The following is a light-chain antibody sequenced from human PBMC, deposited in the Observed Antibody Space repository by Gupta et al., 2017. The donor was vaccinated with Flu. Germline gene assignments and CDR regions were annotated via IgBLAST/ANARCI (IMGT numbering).Light chain of an antibody. CDR3: QQYYSTPIT. J-gene: IGKJ5*01. V-gene: IGKV4-1*01. Sequence: TINCKSSQSVLYSSNNKNYLAWYQQKPGQPPKLLIYWASTRESGVPDRFSGSGSGTDFTLTISSLQAEDVAVYYCQQYYSTPITFGQGTRLEIK. CDR2: WAS. CDR1: QSVLYSSNNKNY.